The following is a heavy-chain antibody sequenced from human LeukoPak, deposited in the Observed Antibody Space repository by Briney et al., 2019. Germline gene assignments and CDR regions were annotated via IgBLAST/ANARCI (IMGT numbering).Heavy chain of an antibody. D-gene: IGHD2-15*01. CDR2: ISSDGSHK. V-gene: IGHV3-30*18. CDR1: GFSFTTYG. Sequence: GGSLRLSCAACGFSFTTYGMHWVRQAPGKGLEWVAFISSDGSHKYYADSMKGRFTISRDSSKSTLYLQMNSLRPDDTAVYYCANPGGGSWEWGSYYFDYWGQGTLVTVSS. CDR3: ANPGGGSWEWGSYYFDY. J-gene: IGHJ4*02.